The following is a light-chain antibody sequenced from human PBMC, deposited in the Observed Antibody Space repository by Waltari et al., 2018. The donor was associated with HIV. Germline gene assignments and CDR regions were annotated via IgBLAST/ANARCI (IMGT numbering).Light chain of an antibody. CDR3: KSKTSGSKPCV. CDR1: SSDVGGYDS. CDR2: DVI. Sequence: QSALTQPASVSGSPGQSITISCTGTSSDVGGYDSVSWYQQYPGQAPKLMIYDVIKRPSGVSSRFSGSKSGNTASLGISGLRAEDEAEYYCKSKTSGSKPCVFGTGTKVTVL. J-gene: IGLJ1*01. V-gene: IGLV2-14*03.